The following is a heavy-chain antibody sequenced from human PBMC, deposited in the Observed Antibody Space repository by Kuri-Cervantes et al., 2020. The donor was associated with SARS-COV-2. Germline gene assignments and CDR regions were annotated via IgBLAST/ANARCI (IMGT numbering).Heavy chain of an antibody. Sequence: LSLTCAASGFTFSSYWMSWVRQAPGKGLEWVANIKQDGSEKYYVDSVKGRFTISRDNAKNSLYLQMNSLRAEDTAVYYCARGLGYCSGGSCYSRSSSDYWGQGTLVTVSS. CDR1: GFTFSSYW. J-gene: IGHJ4*02. CDR3: ARGLGYCSGGSCYSRSSSDY. D-gene: IGHD2-15*01. CDR2: IKQDGSEK. V-gene: IGHV3-7*01.